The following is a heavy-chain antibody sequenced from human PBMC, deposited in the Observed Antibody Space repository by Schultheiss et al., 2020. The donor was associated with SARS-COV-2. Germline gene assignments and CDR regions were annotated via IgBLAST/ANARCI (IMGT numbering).Heavy chain of an antibody. CDR2: ISGSGGST. Sequence: GESLKISCAASGFTFSSYAMSWVRQAPGKGLEWVSSISGSGGSTHYADSVKGRFTISRDNSKNTLYLQMNSLRVEDTAVYFCARDPRVGATTWFDPWGQGTPVTVSS. J-gene: IGHJ5*02. V-gene: IGHV3-23*01. CDR1: GFTFSSYA. CDR3: ARDPRVGATTWFDP. D-gene: IGHD1-26*01.